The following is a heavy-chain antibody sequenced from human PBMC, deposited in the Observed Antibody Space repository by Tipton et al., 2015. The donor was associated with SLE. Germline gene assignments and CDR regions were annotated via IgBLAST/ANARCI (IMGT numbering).Heavy chain of an antibody. D-gene: IGHD2-2*01. CDR1: GGAISTFY. CDR2: IYSSGRT. V-gene: IGHV4-4*07. CDR3: AGSISWSPNWFDP. Sequence: TLSLTCTVSGGAISTFYWSWIRQSAGKGLEWIGRIYSSGRTNYNPSLKSRVTMSVDTSRKQFSLSLSSVTAADTAVYYCAGSISWSPNWFDPWGLGTLVTVSS. J-gene: IGHJ5*02.